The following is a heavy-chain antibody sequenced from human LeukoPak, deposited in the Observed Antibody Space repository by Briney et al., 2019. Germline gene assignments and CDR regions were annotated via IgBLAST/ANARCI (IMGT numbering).Heavy chain of an antibody. V-gene: IGHV4-31*03. CDR1: GGSISSGGYY. J-gene: IGHJ3*02. Sequence: SQTLSLTCTVSGGSISSGGYYWSWIRQHPGKGLEWIGYIYYSGSTYYNPSLRSRVTISVDTSKNQFSLKPSSVTAAGTAVYYCARDGYRVNSPNDAFDIWGQGTMVTVSS. D-gene: IGHD5-24*01. CDR3: ARDGYRVNSPNDAFDI. CDR2: IYYSGST.